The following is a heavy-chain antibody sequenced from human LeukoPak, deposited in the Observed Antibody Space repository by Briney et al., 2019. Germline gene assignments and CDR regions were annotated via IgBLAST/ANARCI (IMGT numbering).Heavy chain of an antibody. D-gene: IGHD3-3*01. J-gene: IGHJ5*02. Sequence: PSETLSLTCAVYGGSFSGYYWSWIRQPPGKGLEWIGEINHSGSTNYNPSLKSRVTISVDTSKNQFSLKLSSVTAADTAVYYCARDLPPGYYDFWSGYYKGIGNWFDPWGQGTLVTVSS. CDR1: GGSFSGYY. CDR3: ARDLPPGYYDFWSGYYKGIGNWFDP. V-gene: IGHV4-34*01. CDR2: INHSGST.